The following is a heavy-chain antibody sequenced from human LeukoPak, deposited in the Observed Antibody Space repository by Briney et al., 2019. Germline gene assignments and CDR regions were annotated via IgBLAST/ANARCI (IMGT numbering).Heavy chain of an antibody. J-gene: IGHJ6*03. Sequence: GGSLRLSCAASGFTFSDYNMRWIRQAPGKGLEWVSSISRSGSTKYYADSVKGRFTISRDNAKNSLFLQMNSLRAEDTAVYHCARVLRYCSGGNCYSGGLGYMDVWGKGTTVTISS. CDR3: ARVLRYCSGGNCYSGGLGYMDV. V-gene: IGHV3-11*01. D-gene: IGHD2-15*01. CDR2: ISRSGSTK. CDR1: GFTFSDYN.